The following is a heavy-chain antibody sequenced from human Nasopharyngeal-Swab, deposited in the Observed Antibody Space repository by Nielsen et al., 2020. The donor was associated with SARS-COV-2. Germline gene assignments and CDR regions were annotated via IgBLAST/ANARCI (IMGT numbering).Heavy chain of an antibody. V-gene: IGHV4-4*07. J-gene: IGHJ5*02. CDR2: IYTSGST. D-gene: IGHD6-6*01. CDR1: GGSISSYY. Sequence: SETLSLTCTVSGGSISSYYWSWIRQPAGKGLEWIGRIYTSGSTNYNPSLKSRVTMSVDTSKSKFSLKVSSVTAADTAVYYCARESAVSARRRWFDPWGQGTLATVSS. CDR3: ARESAVSARRRWFDP.